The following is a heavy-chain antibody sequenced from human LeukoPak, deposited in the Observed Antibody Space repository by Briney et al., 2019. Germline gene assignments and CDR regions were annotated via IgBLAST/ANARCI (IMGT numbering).Heavy chain of an antibody. CDR3: ARTSYDSSGYYDY. CDR1: GFTFSSHW. J-gene: IGHJ4*02. CDR2: INSDGRVT. V-gene: IGHV3-74*01. Sequence: GGSLRLSRAPSGFTFSSHWMHWVRHAPGKGLVWVSRINSDGRVTNYADSVKGRFTISRDNAQNTLYLQMNGLGAEDTVFYCGARTSYDSSGYYDYWGQGILVTVSS. D-gene: IGHD3-22*01.